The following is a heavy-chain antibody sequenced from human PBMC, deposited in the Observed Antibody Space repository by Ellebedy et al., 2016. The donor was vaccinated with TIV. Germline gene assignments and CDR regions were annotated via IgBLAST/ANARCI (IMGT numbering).Heavy chain of an antibody. V-gene: IGHV3-23*01. D-gene: IGHD4-11*01. J-gene: IGHJ4*02. CDR3: AEGVRGQYDS. Sequence: PGGSLRLSCAASGFTFSSYAMTWVRQPPGKGLEWVSSIDAGGGNTYYADSVKGRFIISRDNSKNTLYLQVNSLRAEDTAVYFCAEGVRGQYDSWGQGTLVTVSS. CDR1: GFTFSSYA. CDR2: IDAGGGNT.